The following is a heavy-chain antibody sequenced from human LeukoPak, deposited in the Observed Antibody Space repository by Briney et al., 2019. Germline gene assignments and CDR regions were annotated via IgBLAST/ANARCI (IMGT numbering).Heavy chain of an antibody. CDR1: GYSFTSYW. D-gene: IGHD5-18*01. CDR3: ARLGVREYSYGTGAFDI. V-gene: IGHV5-51*01. CDR2: IYPGDSDT. Sequence: GESLKISCKGSGYSFTSYWIGWVRQMLGKGLEGMGIIYPGDSDTRYSPSFQGQVTISADKSISTAYLQWSSLKASDTAMYYCARLGVREYSYGTGAFDIWGQGTMVTVSS. J-gene: IGHJ3*02.